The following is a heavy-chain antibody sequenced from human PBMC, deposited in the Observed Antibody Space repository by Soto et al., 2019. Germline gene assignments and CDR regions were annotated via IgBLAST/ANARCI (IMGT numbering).Heavy chain of an antibody. D-gene: IGHD3-10*01. Sequence: ASVKVSCKASGYTFTGYYMHWVRQAPGQGLEWMGWINPNSGGTNYAQKFQGRVTMTRDTSISTAYMELSRLRSDDTAVDYCAREQRYYYGSGSYFPASWYYGMDAWGQGTTVTVSS. J-gene: IGHJ6*02. CDR1: GYTFTGYY. CDR2: INPNSGGT. CDR3: AREQRYYYGSGSYFPASWYYGMDA. V-gene: IGHV1-2*02.